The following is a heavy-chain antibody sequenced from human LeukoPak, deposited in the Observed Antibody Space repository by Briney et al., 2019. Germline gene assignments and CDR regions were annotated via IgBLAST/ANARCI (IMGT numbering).Heavy chain of an antibody. Sequence: PGGSLRLSCAASGFTFSSYWMSWVRQAPGKGLEWVANIKQDGSEKYYVDSVKGRFTISRDNAKNSLYLQMNSLRAEDTAVYYCARYTPISGYHYQVFDYWGQGTLVTVSS. D-gene: IGHD3-22*01. CDR3: ARYTPISGYHYQVFDY. J-gene: IGHJ4*02. V-gene: IGHV3-7*01. CDR2: IKQDGSEK. CDR1: GFTFSSYW.